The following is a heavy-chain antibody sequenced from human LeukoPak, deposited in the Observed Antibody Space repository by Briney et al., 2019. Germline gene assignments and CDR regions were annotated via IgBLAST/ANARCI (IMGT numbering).Heavy chain of an antibody. CDR2: IYYSGDT. V-gene: IGHV4-59*12. CDR1: GGSISSYC. Sequence: SETLSLTCTVSGGSISSYCWSWIRQPPGKGLEWLGYIYYSGDTNYNPSLKSRVTISLDTSKNQFFLKLSSVTAADTAVYYCARDGRDSNYAYWGQGTLVTVSS. D-gene: IGHD4-11*01. J-gene: IGHJ4*02. CDR3: ARDGRDSNYAY.